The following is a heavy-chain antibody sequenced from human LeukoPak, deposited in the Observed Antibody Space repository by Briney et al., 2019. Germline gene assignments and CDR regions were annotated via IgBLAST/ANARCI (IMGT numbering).Heavy chain of an antibody. CDR1: GGSISSYY. CDR2: IYYSGST. CDR3: ARDAAGKLQSGYYYMDV. Sequence: SETLSLTCTVSGGSISSYYWSWIRQPPGKGLEWIGYIYYSGSTNYNPSLKSRVTISVDTSKNQFSLKLSSVTAADTAVYYCARDAAGKLQSGYYYMDVWGKGTTVTVSS. D-gene: IGHD1-14*01. V-gene: IGHV4-59*01. J-gene: IGHJ6*03.